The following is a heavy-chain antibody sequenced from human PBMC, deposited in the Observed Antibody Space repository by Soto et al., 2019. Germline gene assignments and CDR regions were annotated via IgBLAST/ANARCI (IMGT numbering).Heavy chain of an antibody. CDR2: IYYSGST. V-gene: IGHV4-30-4*01. CDR1: GGSISSGDYY. D-gene: IGHD3-3*01. CDR3: ARDVVIKDQGFWSGPIPYGMDV. Sequence: KTSETLSLTCTVSGGSISSGDYYWSWIRQPPGKGLEWIGYIYYSGSTYYNPSLKSRVTISVDTSKNQFSLKLSSVTAADTAVYYCARDVVIKDQGFWSGPIPYGMDVWGQGTTVTVSS. J-gene: IGHJ6*02.